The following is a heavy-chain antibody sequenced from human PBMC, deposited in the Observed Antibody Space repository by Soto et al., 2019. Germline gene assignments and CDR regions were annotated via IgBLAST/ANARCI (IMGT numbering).Heavy chain of an antibody. CDR2: ISYDGSNK. D-gene: IGHD3-10*01. CDR3: ARDLSGSGD. V-gene: IGHV3-30-3*01. CDR1: GFAFSSYA. Sequence: QVQLVESGGGVVQPGRSLRPSCAASGFAFSSYAMHWVRQAPGKGLEWVAVISYDGSNKYYADSVKGRFTISRDNSKNTLYLQMNSLRAEDTAVYYCARDLSGSGDWGQGTLGTVSS. J-gene: IGHJ4*02.